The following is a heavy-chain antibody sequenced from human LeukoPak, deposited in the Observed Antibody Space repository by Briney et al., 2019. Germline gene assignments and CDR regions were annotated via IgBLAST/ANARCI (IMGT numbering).Heavy chain of an antibody. V-gene: IGHV5-51*01. Sequence: GESLKISCKGSGYSFTSYWIGWVRQMPGKGLEWMGIIYPGDSDTRYSPSFQGRVTISADKSISTAYLQWSSLKASDTAMYYCAITGVVPAAPYYYYGMDVWGQGTTVTVSS. CDR3: AITGVVPAAPYYYYGMDV. D-gene: IGHD2-2*01. J-gene: IGHJ6*02. CDR1: GYSFTSYW. CDR2: IYPGDSDT.